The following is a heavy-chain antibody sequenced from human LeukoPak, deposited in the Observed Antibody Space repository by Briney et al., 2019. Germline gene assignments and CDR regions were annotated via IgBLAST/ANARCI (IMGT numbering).Heavy chain of an antibody. CDR1: GFTFSNYA. D-gene: IGHD1-1*01. Sequence: HPGGSMRLSCAASGFTFSNYAMSWVRQAPGKGLEWVSAISGSGGSTYYADSVKGRFTISRDNSKNTLYLQMNSLRAEDTAVYYCAKARNWNDFDYWGQGTLVTVSA. V-gene: IGHV3-23*01. J-gene: IGHJ4*02. CDR3: AKARNWNDFDY. CDR2: ISGSGGST.